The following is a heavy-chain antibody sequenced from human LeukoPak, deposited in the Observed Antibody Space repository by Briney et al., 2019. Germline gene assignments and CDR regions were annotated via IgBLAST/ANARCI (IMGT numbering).Heavy chain of an antibody. D-gene: IGHD4/OR15-4a*01. V-gene: IGHV4-61*02. CDR2: IYTSGST. CDR3: ARERYGEFFDY. J-gene: IGHJ4*02. CDR1: GGSISSGSHY. Sequence: SQTLSLTCTVSGGSISSGSHYWSWIRQPAGKGLEWIGRIYTSGSTNYNPSLKSRVTISVDTSKNQFSLKLSSVTAADTAVYYCARERYGEFFDYWGQGTLVTVSS.